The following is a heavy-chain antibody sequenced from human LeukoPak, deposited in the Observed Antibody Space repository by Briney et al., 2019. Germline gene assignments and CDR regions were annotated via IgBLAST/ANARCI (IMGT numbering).Heavy chain of an antibody. CDR3: ARNHYYDSSGSDY. V-gene: IGHV3-11*01. CDR1: GFTFSDYY. J-gene: IGHJ4*02. Sequence: GGSLRLSCAASGFTFSDYYMSWIRQAPGKGLEWVSYISSSGSTIYYADSVKGRFTISRDNAKSSLYLQMNSLRAEDTAVYYCARNHYYDSSGSDYWGQGTPVTVSS. D-gene: IGHD3-22*01. CDR2: ISSSGSTI.